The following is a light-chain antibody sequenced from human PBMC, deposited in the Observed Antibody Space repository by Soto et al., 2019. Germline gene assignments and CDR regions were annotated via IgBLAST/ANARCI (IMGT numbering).Light chain of an antibody. CDR2: GAS. CDR3: QQYNSYPPT. CDR1: PPKSDN. J-gene: IGKJ5*01. Sequence: DIQMTQSASSLSASVGDRVTITCRASPPKSDNLVWFQQKPGKAPKYLIYGASRLQSGVPSKFSGSGSETDFTLTISSLQPEDFATYCCQQYNSYPPTFGQGTRLEIK. V-gene: IGKV1-16*02.